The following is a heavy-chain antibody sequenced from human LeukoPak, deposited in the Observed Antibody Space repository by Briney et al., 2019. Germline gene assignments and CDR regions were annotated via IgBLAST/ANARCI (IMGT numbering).Heavy chain of an antibody. CDR3: AKPYYYDSSRD. CDR1: GFTFSSYA. V-gene: IGHV3-23*01. D-gene: IGHD3-22*01. Sequence: GASLRLACAASGFTFSSYAMSWVRQAPGKGLGWVSAISGSGGSTYYADSVKGRFTISRDNSKNTLYLQMNSLRAEDTAVYYCAKPYYYDSSRDWGQGTLVTVSS. CDR2: ISGSGGST. J-gene: IGHJ4*02.